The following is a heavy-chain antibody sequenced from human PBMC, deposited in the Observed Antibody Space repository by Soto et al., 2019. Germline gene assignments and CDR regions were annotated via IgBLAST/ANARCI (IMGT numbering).Heavy chain of an antibody. Sequence: GESLKISCETSGYNVISFWIACVRQMPGKGLEWMGLIYPGDSDTTYSPAFQGQVTISVDRSTKTAYLQWSSLKASDTAMYYCARQAYYGSGTYYSDSWGQGTLVTVSS. CDR3: ARQAYYGSGTYYSDS. CDR2: IYPGDSDT. J-gene: IGHJ4*02. V-gene: IGHV5-51*01. CDR1: GYNVISFW. D-gene: IGHD3-10*01.